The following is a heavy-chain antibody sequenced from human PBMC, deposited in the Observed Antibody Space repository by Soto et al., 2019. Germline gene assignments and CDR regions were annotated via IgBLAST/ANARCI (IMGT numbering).Heavy chain of an antibody. Sequence: SETLSLTCTVAGGYLDDYYWSWIRQPPGKGQEWIGSIYYSGNTYYNPFFRSRVTLSVDTSRNQFSLRLSSPTAADTALYYCARTHFYNNNWYFSYWGQGALVTVSS. D-gene: IGHD6-13*01. J-gene: IGHJ4*02. CDR2: IYYSGNT. CDR3: ARTHFYNNNWYFSY. CDR1: GGYLDDYY. V-gene: IGHV4-59*08.